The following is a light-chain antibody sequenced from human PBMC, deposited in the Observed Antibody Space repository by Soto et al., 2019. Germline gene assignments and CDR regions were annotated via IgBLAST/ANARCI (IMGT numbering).Light chain of an antibody. Sequence: QSALTQPASVSGSPGQSITISCTGTSSDVGGYNYVSWYQQHPGKASKLMIYEVSNRPSGVSNRFSGSKTGNTASLTISGVQAEDEADYYCSSYTSSSTLVFGGGTKVTVL. V-gene: IGLV2-14*01. CDR2: EVS. J-gene: IGLJ3*02. CDR1: SSDVGGYNY. CDR3: SSYTSSSTLV.